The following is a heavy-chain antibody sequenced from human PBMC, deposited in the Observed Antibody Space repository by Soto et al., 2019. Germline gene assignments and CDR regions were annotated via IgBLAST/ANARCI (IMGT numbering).Heavy chain of an antibody. CDR1: GFTFSDYA. D-gene: IGHD6-13*01. Sequence: GGSLRLSCAASGFTFSDYAMSWLRQAPGKGLEWVSSISSTSIYIFYADSVTGRFAISRDNAKNSLYLQMNSLRAEDTAVYYCAREPYSSSWYPYGMDVWGQGTTVTVSS. V-gene: IGHV3-21*01. J-gene: IGHJ6*02. CDR2: ISSTSIYI. CDR3: AREPYSSSWYPYGMDV.